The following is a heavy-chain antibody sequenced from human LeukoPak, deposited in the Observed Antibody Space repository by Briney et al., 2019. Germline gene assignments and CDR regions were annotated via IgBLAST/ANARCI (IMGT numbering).Heavy chain of an antibody. D-gene: IGHD3-22*01. CDR3: AEVVHYYDSAGAFDI. Sequence: GGSLRLSCAASGFTFSSYAMSWLRQAPGKGLEWVSAISGSGGSTYYADSVKGQFTISRDNSKNTLYLQMNSLRAEDTAVYYCAEVVHYYDSAGAFDIWGQGTMVTVSS. J-gene: IGHJ3*02. CDR1: GFTFSSYA. V-gene: IGHV3-23*01. CDR2: ISGSGGST.